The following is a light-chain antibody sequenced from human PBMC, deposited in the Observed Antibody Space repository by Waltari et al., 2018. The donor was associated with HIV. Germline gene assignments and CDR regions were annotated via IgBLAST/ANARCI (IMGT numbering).Light chain of an antibody. V-gene: IGKV1-6*01. CDR1: LGIRHG. Sequence: AIQLTQSPSPLSASLGDRVILTCRASLGIRHGLVWYQQKPGKAPKVLIYAASTLQSGVPSTFSGSGSGTYFTLTISSLQPEDLAIYYCLQDYNSPPTFGQGTKLEIK. J-gene: IGKJ2*01. CDR3: LQDYNSPPT. CDR2: AAS.